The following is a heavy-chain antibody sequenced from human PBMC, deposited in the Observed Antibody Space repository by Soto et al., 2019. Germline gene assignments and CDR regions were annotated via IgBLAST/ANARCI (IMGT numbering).Heavy chain of an antibody. Sequence: GSLVLSFAASGFTFSDYYMSWIRQAPGKGLEWVSYISSSSSYTNYADSVKGRFTISRDNAKNSLYLQMNSLRAEDTAVYYCARPGGHERRHCYPLARDSWGKGTPVTVCS. CDR1: GFTFSDYY. V-gene: IGHV3-11*06. CDR2: ISSSSSYT. CDR3: ARPGGHERRHCYPLARDS. J-gene: IGHJ4*02. D-gene: IGHD1-1*01.